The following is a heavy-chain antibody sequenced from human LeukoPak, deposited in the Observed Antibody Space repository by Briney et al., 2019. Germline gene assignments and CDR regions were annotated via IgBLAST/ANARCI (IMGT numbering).Heavy chain of an antibody. CDR2: ITANTRGSIT. V-gene: IGHV3-23*01. Sequence: GTLRLSCVTSGFNFSTYDMSWVRQAPGKGLEWVSGITANTRGSITYYADFVKGRFTISRDSSKDTLYLQMNSLRAEDTAVYFCARGGYFSFDYWGQGTLVTVSS. J-gene: IGHJ4*02. D-gene: IGHD2/OR15-2a*01. CDR3: ARGGYFSFDY. CDR1: GFNFSTYD.